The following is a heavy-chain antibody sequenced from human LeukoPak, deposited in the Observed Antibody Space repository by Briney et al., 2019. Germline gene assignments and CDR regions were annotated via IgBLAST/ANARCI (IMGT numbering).Heavy chain of an antibody. Sequence: ASVKVSCKASGYTFTSYGISWVRQAPGQGLEWMGWISAYNGNTNYAQKLQGRVTMTTDTSTSTAYMELRSLRSDDTAVYYSARDNGYDFWSGYPGGFQHWGQGTLVTVSS. J-gene: IGHJ1*01. CDR1: GYTFTSYG. D-gene: IGHD3-3*01. CDR2: ISAYNGNT. V-gene: IGHV1-18*01. CDR3: ARDNGYDFWSGYPGGFQH.